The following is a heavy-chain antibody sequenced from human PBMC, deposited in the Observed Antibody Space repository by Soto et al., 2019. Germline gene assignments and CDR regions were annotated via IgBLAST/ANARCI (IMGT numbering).Heavy chain of an antibody. V-gene: IGHV3-7*05. Sequence: EVQLEESGGDLVQPGGSLRLSCAASGFTLSAYWMTWVRQAPGKGLEWVANINRDGSKKSYLDSVRGRFTISRDNVCNSMYSQMDSLRAVDTSLYSGALDVSTWSSSVYRDACDIWGQWTMVTVSS. CDR2: INRDGSKK. J-gene: IGHJ3*02. CDR3: ALDVSTWSSSVYRDACDI. D-gene: IGHD6-13*01. CDR1: GFTLSAYW.